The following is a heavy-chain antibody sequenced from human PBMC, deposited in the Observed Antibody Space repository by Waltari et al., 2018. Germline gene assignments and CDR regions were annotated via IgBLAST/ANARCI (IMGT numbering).Heavy chain of an antibody. CDR2: IIPSFGTA. V-gene: IGHV1-69*05. D-gene: IGHD3-22*01. CDR1: AGPFSINA. J-gene: IGHJ4*02. Sequence: QVQLVQSAAELKKPESSVRVSCESSAGPFSINAPCCVRQAPGQGLEWMGGIIPSFGTANYAQKFQGRVTITTDESTSTAYMELSSLRSEDTAVYYCARSVGSSGYSDYWGQGTLVTVSS. CDR3: ARSVGSSGYSDY.